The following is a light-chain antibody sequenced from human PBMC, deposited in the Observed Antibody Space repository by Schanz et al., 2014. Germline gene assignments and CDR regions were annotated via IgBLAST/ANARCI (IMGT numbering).Light chain of an antibody. Sequence: QSALTQPASVSGSPGQSITISCTGTSSDVGGYDYVSWHQHHPGKAPKLMIYEVSKRPSGVPDRFSASKSGNTASLTVSGLQADDEADYYCTSYAGSNQVVFGGGTKLTVL. CDR1: SSDVGGYDY. V-gene: IGLV2-8*01. CDR3: TSYAGSNQVV. J-gene: IGLJ2*01. CDR2: EVS.